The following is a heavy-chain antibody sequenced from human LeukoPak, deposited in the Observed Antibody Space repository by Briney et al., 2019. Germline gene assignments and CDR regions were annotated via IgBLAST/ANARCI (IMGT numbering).Heavy chain of an antibody. CDR1: GFTFSSYE. CDR2: ISSSGSTI. D-gene: IGHD5-24*01. J-gene: IGHJ4*02. Sequence: GGSLRLSCAASGFTFSSYELNWVRQAPGKGLEWVSYISSSGSTIYYADSVKGRFTISRDNAKNSLYLQMNSLRAEDTAVYYCARRRDGYTRSFDYWGQGTLVTVSS. V-gene: IGHV3-48*03. CDR3: ARRRDGYTRSFDY.